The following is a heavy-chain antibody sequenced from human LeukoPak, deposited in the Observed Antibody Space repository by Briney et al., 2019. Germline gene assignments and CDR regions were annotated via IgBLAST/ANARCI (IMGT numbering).Heavy chain of an antibody. J-gene: IGHJ4*02. D-gene: IGHD5-12*01. V-gene: IGHV4-39*01. CDR2: IYYSGST. Sequence: SETLSLTCTVSGGSISSSSYYWGWIRQPPGKGLEWIGSIYYSGSTYYNPSLKSRVTISVDTSKNQFSLKLGSVTAADTAVYYCAKSKGSGYDSFDYWGQGTLSPSPQ. CDR3: AKSKGSGYDSFDY. CDR1: GGSISSSSYY.